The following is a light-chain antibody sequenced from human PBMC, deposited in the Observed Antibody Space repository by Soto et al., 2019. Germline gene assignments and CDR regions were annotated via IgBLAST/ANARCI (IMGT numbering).Light chain of an antibody. CDR2: AAS. CDR1: QSISSY. J-gene: IGKJ5*01. V-gene: IGKV1-39*01. Sequence: DIQMTQSPSSLSASVGDRVTVTCRASQSISSYLNWYQQKPGKAPKLLIYAASSLQSGVPSRFSGSGSGTDFTLTISNLQPEDFATYFCQQSLSTPPITFGQGTRLEIK. CDR3: QQSLSTPPIT.